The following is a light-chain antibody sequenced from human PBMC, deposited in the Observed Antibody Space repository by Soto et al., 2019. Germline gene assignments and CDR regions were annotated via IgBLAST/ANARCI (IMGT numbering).Light chain of an antibody. Sequence: DIQMTQSPSSLSASVGDSLTITCRASQYISTYLNWYQQKPGKAPKLLIYDASNLHPGVPSRFSGSGSGTEFAFTISGLQPEDVATYYCQQYYDLPITFGQGTRLEIK. CDR3: QQYYDLPIT. V-gene: IGKV1-33*01. J-gene: IGKJ5*01. CDR1: QYISTY. CDR2: DAS.